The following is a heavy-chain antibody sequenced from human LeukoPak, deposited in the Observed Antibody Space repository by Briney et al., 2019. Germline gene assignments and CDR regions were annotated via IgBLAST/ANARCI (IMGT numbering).Heavy chain of an antibody. Sequence: GASVKVSCKASGYTFTRYYMHVVRQAPGQGLEWMGWINPNSGGTNYAQKFQGMVTMTRDTSISTAYMELSRLRSDDTAVYYCARAFYDILTGYGTPIGYWGQGTMVTVSS. CDR2: INPNSGGT. V-gene: IGHV1-2*02. CDR3: ARAFYDILTGYGTPIGY. CDR1: GYTFTRYY. J-gene: IGHJ4*02. D-gene: IGHD3-9*01.